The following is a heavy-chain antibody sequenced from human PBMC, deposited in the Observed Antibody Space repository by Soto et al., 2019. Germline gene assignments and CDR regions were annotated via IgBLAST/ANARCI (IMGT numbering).Heavy chain of an antibody. Sequence: PGASLTISCKGSGYSFTSYWIGWVRQMPGKGLEWMGIIYPGDSDTRYSPSFQGQVTISADKSISTAYLQWSSLKASDTAMYYCARHAYDSSGYYYVGGMDVWGQGTTVTVSS. D-gene: IGHD3-22*01. CDR1: GYSFTSYW. CDR2: IYPGDSDT. J-gene: IGHJ6*02. V-gene: IGHV5-51*01. CDR3: ARHAYDSSGYYYVGGMDV.